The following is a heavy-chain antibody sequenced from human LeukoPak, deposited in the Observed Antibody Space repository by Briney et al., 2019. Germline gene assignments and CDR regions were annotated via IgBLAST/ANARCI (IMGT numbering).Heavy chain of an antibody. CDR3: ARGDLLRTVDY. CDR1: GGSFSGYY. V-gene: IGHV4-34*01. CDR2: IDQSGSS. Sequence: KPSETLSLTCAVYGGSFSGYYWSWIRQPPGKGLEWIGYIDQSGSSYYNPSLKSRVTISLGMSKNKFSLKLTSVTAADTAVYYCARGDLLRTVDYWGQGILVTVSA. J-gene: IGHJ4*02.